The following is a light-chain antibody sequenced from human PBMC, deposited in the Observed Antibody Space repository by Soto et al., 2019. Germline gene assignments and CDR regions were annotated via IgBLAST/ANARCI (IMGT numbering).Light chain of an antibody. CDR2: GAS. Sequence: VVMSHSPATLSVSPGERVTLSCRASQTISRNLAWFQHKPGQAPRLLIYGASTRATGIPARFSGSGSGAEFTLTISSLQSEDSAVYFCQQYDDCPITFGQGTRLEIK. CDR3: QQYDDCPIT. CDR1: QTISRN. J-gene: IGKJ5*01. V-gene: IGKV3-15*01.